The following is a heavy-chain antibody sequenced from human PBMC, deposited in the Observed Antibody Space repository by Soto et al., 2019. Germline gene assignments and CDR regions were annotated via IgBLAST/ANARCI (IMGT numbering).Heavy chain of an antibody. V-gene: IGHV1-3*01. CDR3: VRRHVSATGIDWFDP. CDR1: GYPLTRYG. J-gene: IGHJ5*02. CDR2: INAANGDT. D-gene: IGHD6-13*01. Sequence: SVKVSCKASGYPLTRYGIHLVRQAPGQRLEWMGWINAANGDTKYSPKFQGRVTITRDTSASTAYMELSRLRSEDTAVYYCVRRHVSATGIDWFDPWGQGTLVTVSS.